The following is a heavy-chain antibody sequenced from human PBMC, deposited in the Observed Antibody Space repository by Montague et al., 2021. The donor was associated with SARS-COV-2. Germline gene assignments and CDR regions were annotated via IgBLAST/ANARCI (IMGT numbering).Heavy chain of an antibody. V-gene: IGHV4-34*01. Sequence: SETLSLTCAVYGGSFGDYHWTWIRQSPGGGLEWIGQINYGGSTKYNPSLRSRVTISIDASKNQFSLKLTSVTAADTAVYYCARGAPGYWGQGTLVTVSS. CDR3: ARGAPGY. D-gene: IGHD1-1*01. J-gene: IGHJ4*02. CDR1: GGSFGDYH. CDR2: INYGGST.